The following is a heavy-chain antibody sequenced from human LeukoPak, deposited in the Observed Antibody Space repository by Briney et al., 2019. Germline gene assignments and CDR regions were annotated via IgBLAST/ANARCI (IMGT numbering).Heavy chain of an antibody. J-gene: IGHJ4*02. CDR1: GGSISSGGYY. CDR3: AREKVGLVDY. CDR2: IYYSGST. D-gene: IGHD3/OR15-3a*01. V-gene: IGHV4-31*03. Sequence: TLSLTCTVSGGSISSGGYYWSWIRQHPGKGLEWIGYIYYSGSTYYNPSLKSRVTISVDTSKNQFSLKLSSVTAADTAVYYCAREKVGLVDYWGQGTLVTVSS.